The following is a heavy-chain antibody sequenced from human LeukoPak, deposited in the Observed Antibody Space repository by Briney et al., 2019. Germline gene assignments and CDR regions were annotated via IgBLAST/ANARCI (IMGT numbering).Heavy chain of an antibody. CDR1: GYTFTSYG. CDR3: ARAPPGDNWTSQVVNYYYMDV. V-gene: IGHV1-18*01. D-gene: IGHD1-20*01. CDR2: ISAYNGNT. J-gene: IGHJ6*03. Sequence: ASVKVSCKASGYTFTSYGISWVRQAPGQGLEWMGWISAYNGNTNCAQKLQGRVAMTTDTYTSTAYMELRSLRSDDTAVYYCARAPPGDNWTSQVVNYYYMDVWGKGTTVTVSS.